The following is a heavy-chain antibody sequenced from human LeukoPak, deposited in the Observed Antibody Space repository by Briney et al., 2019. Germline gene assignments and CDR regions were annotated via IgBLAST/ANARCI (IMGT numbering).Heavy chain of an antibody. V-gene: IGHV3-30*02. CDR3: AKEGWGPVVVTAQSYYYYMDV. CDR1: GFTFSSYG. J-gene: IGHJ6*03. D-gene: IGHD2-21*02. CDR2: IRYDGSNK. Sequence: PGGSLRLSCAASGFTFSSYGMHWVRQAPGKGLEWVAFIRYDGSNKYYADSVKGRLTISRDNSKNTLYLQMNSLRAEDTAVYYCAKEGWGPVVVTAQSYYYYMDVWVKGTTVTVSS.